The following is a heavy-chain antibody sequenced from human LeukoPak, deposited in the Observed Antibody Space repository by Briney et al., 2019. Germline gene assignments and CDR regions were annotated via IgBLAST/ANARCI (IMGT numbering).Heavy chain of an antibody. CDR3: ARTPYTSSSFWFDP. V-gene: IGHV4-59*01. Sequence: SETLSPTCTVSGGSISSYYWSWIRQPPGKGLEWIGYIYYSGSTNYNPSLKSRVTISVDTSKNQFSLKLSSVTAADTAVYYCARTPYTSSSFWFDPWGQGTLVTVSS. J-gene: IGHJ5*02. CDR1: GGSISSYY. CDR2: IYYSGST. D-gene: IGHD6-6*01.